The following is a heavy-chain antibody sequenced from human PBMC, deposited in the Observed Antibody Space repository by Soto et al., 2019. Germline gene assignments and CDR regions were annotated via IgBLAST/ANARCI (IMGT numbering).Heavy chain of an antibody. J-gene: IGHJ4*02. CDR3: ARGGDFDC. D-gene: IGHD3-16*01. CDR2: MNPYSGNT. V-gene: IGHV1-8*01. Sequence: QVQLVQSGAEVKKPGASVKVSCKASGYTFITYDVNWVRQAPGQGLEWMGYMNPYSGNTGSAQKFQGRVRMTSDTARGTAYMELTGLRRDDTAVYYCARGGDFDCWGQGTLVTVSS. CDR1: GYTFITYD.